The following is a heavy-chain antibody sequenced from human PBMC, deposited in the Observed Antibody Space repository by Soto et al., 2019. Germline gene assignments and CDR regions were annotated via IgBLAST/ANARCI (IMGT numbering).Heavy chain of an antibody. CDR2: MNPDSGNT. V-gene: IGHV1-8*01. Sequence: QVQLVQSGAEVKKPGAPVKVSCKASGYTFTSYDINWVRQATGQGLEWMGWMNPDSGNTRYAQKFQGRVTMTRNTSISTDYMELSSLRSEDTAVYYCARGSDGNFVHWFDPWGQGTRVTVSS. D-gene: IGHD4-17*01. J-gene: IGHJ5*02. CDR1: GYTFTSYD. CDR3: ARGSDGNFVHWFDP.